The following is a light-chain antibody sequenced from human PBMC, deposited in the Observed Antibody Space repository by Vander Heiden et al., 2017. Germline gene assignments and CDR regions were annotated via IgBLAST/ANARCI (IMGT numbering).Light chain of an antibody. V-gene: IGKV4-1*01. CDR2: WAS. CDR1: QSVLYASNNKNY. Sequence: DIVMTQSPDSLAVSLGEKATINCKSSQSVLYASNNKNYLAWYQQKPGQPPQLLIYWASTRESGVPDRVSGSGSATDFTLTISSLQAEDVAVYYCHQYYATPHTFGQGTKLEIK. CDR3: HQYYATPHT. J-gene: IGKJ2*01.